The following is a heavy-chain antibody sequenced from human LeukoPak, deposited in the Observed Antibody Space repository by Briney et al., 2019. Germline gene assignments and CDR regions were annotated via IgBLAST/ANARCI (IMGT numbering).Heavy chain of an antibody. Sequence: PGGSLRLSCAASGFTFSSYAMSWVRQAPGKGPEWVSSISDSGGSTYYADSVKGRFTISRDNSKNTLYLQIDTLRAEDTAVYYCAQTGPTGGFCSRTSCYGVDYWGQGTLVTVSS. CDR1: GFTFSSYA. V-gene: IGHV3-23*01. CDR2: ISDSGGST. CDR3: AQTGPTGGFCSRTSCYGVDY. J-gene: IGHJ4*02. D-gene: IGHD2-2*01.